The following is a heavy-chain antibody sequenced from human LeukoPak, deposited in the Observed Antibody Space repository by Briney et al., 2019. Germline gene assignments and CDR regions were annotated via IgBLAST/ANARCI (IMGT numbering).Heavy chain of an antibody. D-gene: IGHD1-26*01. CDR2: IRFDGGKK. CDR1: GFSFSTYG. V-gene: IGHV3-30*02. CDR3: AKAMGATLFDY. Sequence: PGGSLRLSCAASGFSFSTYGFHWVRQAPGKGLEWVTFIRFDGGKKNYADSVKGRFTISRDNSKNTLYLQMNSLRAGDTAVYYCAKAMGATLFDYWGQGTLVTVSS. J-gene: IGHJ4*02.